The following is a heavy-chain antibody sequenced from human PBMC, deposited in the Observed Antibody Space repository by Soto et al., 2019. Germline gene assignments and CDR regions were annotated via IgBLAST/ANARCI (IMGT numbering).Heavy chain of an antibody. V-gene: IGHV3-49*03. J-gene: IGHJ4*02. Sequence: GGALRRSGTGGGFTICDYGMSGIRQAPGDGLEWVGFIRSKAYGGTTEYAASVKGRFTISRDDSKSIAYLQMNSLKTEDTAVYYCTRDFGGVIVTDYFDYWGQGTLVTVSS. CDR3: TRDFGGVIVTDYFDY. CDR1: GFTICDYG. D-gene: IGHD3-16*02. CDR2: IRSKAYGGTT.